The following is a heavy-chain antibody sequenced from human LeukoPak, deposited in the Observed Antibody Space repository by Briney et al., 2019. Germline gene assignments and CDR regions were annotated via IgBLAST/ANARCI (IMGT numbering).Heavy chain of an antibody. V-gene: IGHV3-9*01. Sequence: PGGSLRLSCAASGFTFDDYAMHWVRQAPGKGLEWVSGISWNSGSIGYADSVKGRFTISRDNAKNSLYLRMNSLRAEDTALYYCAKEYRNWFDPWGQGTLVTVSS. CDR1: GFTFDDYA. CDR2: ISWNSGSI. D-gene: IGHD1-14*01. J-gene: IGHJ5*02. CDR3: AKEYRNWFDP.